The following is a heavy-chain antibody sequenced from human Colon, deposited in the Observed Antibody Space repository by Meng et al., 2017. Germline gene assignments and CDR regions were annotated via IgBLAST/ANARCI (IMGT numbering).Heavy chain of an antibody. CDR3: ARSVRLGVAGKSGAY. V-gene: IGHV4-34*01. J-gene: IGHJ4*02. CDR2: INHTGNT. CDR1: GGSLIGYS. D-gene: IGHD6-19*01. Sequence: QVQLQQWGAGLLKPSATLSLTCAVYGGSLIGYSWSWIRQPPGKGLEWIGEINHTGNTSYNPSLKSRLTISVDTSKNQFSLNLSSVSAADTALYYCARSVRLGVAGKSGAYWGQGTLVTVSS.